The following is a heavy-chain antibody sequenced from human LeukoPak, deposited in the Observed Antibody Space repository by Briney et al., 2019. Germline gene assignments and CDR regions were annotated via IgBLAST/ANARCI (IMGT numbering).Heavy chain of an antibody. Sequence: GGSLRLSCAASGFTFSSYGMHWVRQAPGKGLEWVAVISYDGSNKYYADSVKGRFIISRDNPKNTLYLQMNSLRVEDTAVYYCARSSWVPAASPFGYWGQGTLVTVSS. V-gene: IGHV3-30*03. J-gene: IGHJ4*02. D-gene: IGHD2-2*01. CDR2: ISYDGSNK. CDR1: GFTFSSYG. CDR3: ARSSWVPAASPFGY.